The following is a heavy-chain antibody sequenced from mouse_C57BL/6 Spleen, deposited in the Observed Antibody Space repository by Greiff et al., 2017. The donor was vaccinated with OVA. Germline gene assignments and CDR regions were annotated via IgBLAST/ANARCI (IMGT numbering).Heavy chain of an antibody. D-gene: IGHD4-1*01. J-gene: IGHJ1*03. CDR3: ARGLGRHFGV. CDR1: GYAFSSSW. Sequence: QVQLQQSGPELVKPGASVKISCKASGYAFSSSWMNWVKQRPGKGLEWIGRIYPGDGDTNYNGKFKGKATLTADKSSSTAYMQLSSLTSEDSAVYFCARGLGRHFGVWGTGTTVTVAS. CDR2: IYPGDGDT. V-gene: IGHV1-82*01.